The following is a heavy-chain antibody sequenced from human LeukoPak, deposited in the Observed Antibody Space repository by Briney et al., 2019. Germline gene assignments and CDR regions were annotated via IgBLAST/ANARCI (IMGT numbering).Heavy chain of an antibody. CDR2: VSHSETT. D-gene: IGHD3-10*01. CDR3: AKESGRGTFDL. V-gene: IGHV4-4*02. CDR1: GASITATNW. Sequence: SETLSLTCDVSGASITATNWWTWVRLPPGKGLEWIGGVSHSETTNYSPSLKGRVKLSVDRATNQFSLRLASVTAADTAIYFCAKESGRGTFDLWGQGTMVTVSS. J-gene: IGHJ3*01.